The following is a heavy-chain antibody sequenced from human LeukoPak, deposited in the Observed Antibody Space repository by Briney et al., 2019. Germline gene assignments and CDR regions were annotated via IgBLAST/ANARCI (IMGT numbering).Heavy chain of an antibody. CDR2: IYYSGST. J-gene: IGHJ4*02. CDR3: ARDGAYDFWSGYYSGYFDY. Sequence: SETLSLTCTVSGGSISSSSYYWGWIRQPPGKGLEWIGSIYYSGSTYYNPSLKSRVTISVDTSKNQFSLKLSSVTAADTAVYYCARDGAYDFWSGYYSGYFDYWGQGTLVTVSS. CDR1: GGSISSSSYY. V-gene: IGHV4-39*07. D-gene: IGHD3-3*01.